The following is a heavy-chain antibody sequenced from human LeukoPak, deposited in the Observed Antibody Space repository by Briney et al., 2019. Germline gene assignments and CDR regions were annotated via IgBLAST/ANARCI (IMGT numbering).Heavy chain of an antibody. V-gene: IGHV4-34*01. CDR3: ARGRRRITMIVVVIAYNWFDP. J-gene: IGHJ5*02. Sequence: SETLSLTCAVYGGSFSGYYWSWIRQPPGEGLEWIGEINHSGSTNYNPSLKSRVTISVDTSKNQFSLKLSSVTAADTAVYYCARGRRRITMIVVVIAYNWFDPWGQGTLVTVSS. D-gene: IGHD3-22*01. CDR1: GGSFSGYY. CDR2: INHSGST.